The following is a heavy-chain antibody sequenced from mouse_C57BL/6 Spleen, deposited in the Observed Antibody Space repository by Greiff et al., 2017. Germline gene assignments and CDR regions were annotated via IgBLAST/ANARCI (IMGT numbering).Heavy chain of an antibody. D-gene: IGHD1-1*01. V-gene: IGHV1-72*01. CDR3: ARHGSSVDWYFDV. J-gene: IGHJ1*03. CDR1: GYTFTSYW. Sequence: VQLQQPGAELVKPGASVKLSCKASGYTFTSYWMHWVKQRPGRGLEWIGRIGPSSGGTKYNEKLKSKATLTVDKPSSTAYMQLSSLTSEDSAVYSCARHGSSVDWYFDVWGTGTTVTVSS. CDR2: IGPSSGGT.